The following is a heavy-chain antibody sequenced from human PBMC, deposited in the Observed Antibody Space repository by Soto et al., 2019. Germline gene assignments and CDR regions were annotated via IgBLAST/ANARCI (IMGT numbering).Heavy chain of an antibody. Sequence: QVQLVESGGGVVQPGRSLRLSCAASGFTFSNYAMHLVRQAPGKGLEWVAVISYDGSNKYYADSVKGRFTISRDNSKNTLFRQMNSLRTEDTAVYYCTRDSRCSPAFDYCGQGTLVTVSS. J-gene: IGHJ4*02. CDR3: TRDSRCSPAFDY. CDR1: GFTFSNYA. V-gene: IGHV3-30-3*01. D-gene: IGHD2-2*01. CDR2: ISYDGSNK.